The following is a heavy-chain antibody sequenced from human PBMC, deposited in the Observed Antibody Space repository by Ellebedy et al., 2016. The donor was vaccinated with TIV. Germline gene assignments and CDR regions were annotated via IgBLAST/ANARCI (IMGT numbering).Heavy chain of an antibody. Sequence: GESLKISCAVSGFTFSDYYISWVRQAPGKGLEWVSLIYSGGSTYYAESVKGRFTISRDNSKNTVYLQMNSLRAEDTAVYYCVSDPSCSGDSCYSVWGQGTLVTVSS. CDR3: VSDPSCSGDSCYSV. CDR2: IYSGGST. V-gene: IGHV3-53*01. D-gene: IGHD2-15*01. J-gene: IGHJ4*02. CDR1: GFTFSDYY.